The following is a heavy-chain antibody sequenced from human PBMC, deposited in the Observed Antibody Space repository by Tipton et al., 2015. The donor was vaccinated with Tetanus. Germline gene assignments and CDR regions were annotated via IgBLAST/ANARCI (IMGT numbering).Heavy chain of an antibody. D-gene: IGHD3-16*01. CDR1: GGSISSYY. Sequence: GLVKPSETLSLTCTVSGGSISSYYWSWIRQPPGKGLEWIGYVYYTGSTDYNPSLKSRVTISVDTSKSQFSLRLTSVTAADTAVYYCARVDDSVWGSPFDPWGQGVLVTVSS. J-gene: IGHJ5*02. CDR3: ARVDDSVWGSPFDP. CDR2: VYYTGST. V-gene: IGHV4-59*01.